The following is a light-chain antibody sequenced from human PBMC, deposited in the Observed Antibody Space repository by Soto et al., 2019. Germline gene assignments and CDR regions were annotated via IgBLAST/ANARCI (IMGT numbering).Light chain of an antibody. CDR2: GAS. V-gene: IGKV3-20*01. J-gene: IGKJ1*01. CDR1: QSVSSSY. CDR3: QQYGSSPGT. Sequence: EIVLTQSPGTLSLSPGERATLSCRASQSVSSSYLAWYQQKPGQALRLLIYGASSRATGIPDRFSGSGSGTDFTLTISRLEPEDVAVYYCQQYGSSPGTFGQGTKVEIK.